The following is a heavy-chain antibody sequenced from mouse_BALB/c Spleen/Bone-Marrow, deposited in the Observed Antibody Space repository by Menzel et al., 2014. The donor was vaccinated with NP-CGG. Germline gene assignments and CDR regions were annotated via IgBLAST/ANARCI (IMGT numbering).Heavy chain of an antibody. Sequence: QVQLQQSGPELVKPGASVEMSCKASGYTFTDYVTSWVKQRTGQGLEWIGEIYPGSGSTYYNEKFKGKATLTADKSSNTAYMQLSSLTSEDSAVYFCASRGEVRRHYYAMDYWGQGTSVTVSS. J-gene: IGHJ4*01. D-gene: IGHD2-14*01. CDR2: IYPGSGST. CDR1: GYTFTDYV. V-gene: IGHV1-77*01. CDR3: ASRGEVRRHYYAMDY.